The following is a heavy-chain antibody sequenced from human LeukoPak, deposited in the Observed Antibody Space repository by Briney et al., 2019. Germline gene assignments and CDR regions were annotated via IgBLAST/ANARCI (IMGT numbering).Heavy chain of an antibody. CDR1: GFTFSSYE. CDR3: ARFRYSGYDYFDY. J-gene: IGHJ4*02. V-gene: IGHV3-48*03. CDR2: ISSSGSSI. D-gene: IGHD5-12*01. Sequence: PGGSLRLSCAASGFTFSSYEMNWVRQAPGKGLEWVSSISSSGSSINYADSVKGRFTISRDNAKNSLYLQLNSLRAEDTAVYYCARFRYSGYDYFDYWGQGTLVTVSS.